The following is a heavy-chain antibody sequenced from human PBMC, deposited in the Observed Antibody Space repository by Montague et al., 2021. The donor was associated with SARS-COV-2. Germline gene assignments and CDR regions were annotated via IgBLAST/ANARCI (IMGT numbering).Heavy chain of an antibody. CDR3: ASLGYYGSGTQVEY. CDR1: GFTFDDYG. CDR2: INWNGGST. D-gene: IGHD3-10*01. V-gene: IGHV3-20*04. J-gene: IGHJ4*02. Sequence: SLRLSCAASGFTFDDYGMSWVRQAPGKGLEWVSGINWNGGSTGYADSVKGRFTISRDNAKNSQYLQMNSLRAEDTALYYCASLGYYGSGTQVEYWGQGTLVTVSS.